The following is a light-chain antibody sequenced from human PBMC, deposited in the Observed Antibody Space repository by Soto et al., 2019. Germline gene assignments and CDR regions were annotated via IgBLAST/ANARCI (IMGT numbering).Light chain of an antibody. Sequence: EIVLTQSPATLSLSPGERATLSCRASQSVSSYFAGYQQKPCQAPRLLIYDASNRATGIPARFSGSGSWTDFTLTISSLEPEDFAVYYCQQRSNWTFGGGTKVEIK. CDR3: QQRSNWT. V-gene: IGKV3-11*01. CDR1: QSVSSY. CDR2: DAS. J-gene: IGKJ4*01.